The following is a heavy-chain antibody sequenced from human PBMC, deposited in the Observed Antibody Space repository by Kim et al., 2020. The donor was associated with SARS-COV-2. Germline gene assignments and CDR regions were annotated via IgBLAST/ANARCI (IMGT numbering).Heavy chain of an antibody. V-gene: IGHV3-53*01. J-gene: IGHJ3*02. D-gene: IGHD3-22*01. Sequence: GGSLRLSCAASGFTVSSNYMSWVRQAPGKGLEWVSVIYSGGSTYYADSVKGRFTISRDNSKNTLYLQMNSLRAEDTAVYYCARAPGAMIVRGPDAFDIWGQGTMVTVSS. CDR3: ARAPGAMIVRGPDAFDI. CDR2: IYSGGST. CDR1: GFTVSSNY.